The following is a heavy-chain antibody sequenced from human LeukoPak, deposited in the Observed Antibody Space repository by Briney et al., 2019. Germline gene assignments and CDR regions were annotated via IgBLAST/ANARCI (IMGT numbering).Heavy chain of an antibody. V-gene: IGHV3-7*01. Sequence: GRSLRLSCAASGFTFSSYWMTWVRQAPGKGLEWVANINQDGSQKYYVDSVKGRFTISRDNANNSLYLQMNSLRAEDTAVYYCARSLDYWGQGTLVTVSS. CDR1: GFTFSSYW. CDR2: INQDGSQK. J-gene: IGHJ4*02. CDR3: ARSLDY.